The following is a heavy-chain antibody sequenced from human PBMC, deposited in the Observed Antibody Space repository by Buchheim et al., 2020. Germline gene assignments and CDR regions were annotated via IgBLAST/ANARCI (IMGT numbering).Heavy chain of an antibody. J-gene: IGHJ6*02. CDR3: ARSPTDYFYQYGMDV. CDR1: GFSLSTNRMC. V-gene: IGHV2-70*15. CDR2: IDWDEEE. Sequence: QVTLRESGPALVKPTQTLTLTCSFSGFSLSTNRMCVSWMRQPPGKALEWLARIDWDEEEYYSASLRARLTIPKDTSRNQVVLTLTNVGPADTGTYYCARSPTDYFYQYGMDVWGQGTT.